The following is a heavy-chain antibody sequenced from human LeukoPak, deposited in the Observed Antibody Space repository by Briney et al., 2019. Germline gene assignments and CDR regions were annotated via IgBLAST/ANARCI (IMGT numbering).Heavy chain of an antibody. J-gene: IGHJ5*02. V-gene: IGHV4-34*01. CDR2: INHSGST. CDR3: ARGGRLRYFDWLPSNWFDP. CDR1: GGSFSGYY. Sequence: PSETLSLTCAVYGGSFSGYYWSWIRQPPGKGLEWLGEINHSGSTNYNPSLKSRVTISVDTSKNQFSLKLSSVTAADTAVYYCARGGRLRYFDWLPSNWFDPWGQGTLVTVSS. D-gene: IGHD3-9*01.